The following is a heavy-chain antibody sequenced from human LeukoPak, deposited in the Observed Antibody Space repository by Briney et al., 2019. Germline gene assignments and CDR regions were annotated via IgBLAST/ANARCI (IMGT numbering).Heavy chain of an antibody. CDR1: GFTFSNDA. D-gene: IGHD6-13*01. Sequence: PGRSLRLSCAASGFTFSNDAFHWVRQAPGKGLEWLTVISQDGTGKWYADSVKGRFTISRDNSENTVYLQMNSLRLEDTAVYYCGRDFWYGFDYCGQGTLVAVSS. J-gene: IGHJ4*02. V-gene: IGHV3-30-3*01. CDR2: ISQDGTGK. CDR3: GRDFWYGFDY.